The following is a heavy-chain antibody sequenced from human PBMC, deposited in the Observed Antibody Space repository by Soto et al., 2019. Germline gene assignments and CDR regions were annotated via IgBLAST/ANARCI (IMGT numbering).Heavy chain of an antibody. CDR3: ARMRDSCYFDY. Sequence: SGPTLVNPTQTLTLTCTFSGFSLSTNGMRVSWIRQPPGKALEWLARIDWDDDKFYSTSLKTRLTISKDTSKNQVVLTMTNMDPVDTATYYCARMRDSCYFDYWGQGALVTVSS. CDR2: IDWDDDK. CDR1: GFSLSTNGMR. V-gene: IGHV2-70*04. J-gene: IGHJ4*02. D-gene: IGHD3-22*01.